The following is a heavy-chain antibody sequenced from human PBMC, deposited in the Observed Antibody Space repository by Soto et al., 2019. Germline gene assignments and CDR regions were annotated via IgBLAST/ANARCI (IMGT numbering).Heavy chain of an antibody. CDR3: AKDTYSRSWYF. J-gene: IGHJ4*02. CDR2: IDKSGGDT. CDR1: GFTFTNYL. Sequence: EVQLLESGGDLVQPGGSLRLSCAASGFTFTNYLMTWVRQAPGKGLEWVSSIDKSGGDTYYADSVKGRFTISRDNSKNTLYLQMHGLRAEDTALYYCAKDTYSRSWYFWGQGILVTVSS. V-gene: IGHV3-23*05. D-gene: IGHD2-2*01.